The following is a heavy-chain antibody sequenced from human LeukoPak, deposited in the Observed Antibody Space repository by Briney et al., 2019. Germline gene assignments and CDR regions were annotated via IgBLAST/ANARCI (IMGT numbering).Heavy chain of an antibody. Sequence: GGSLRLSCVASGFTFSDHYMGWVRQAPGKGLEWISYITGSGNSINYADSVKGRFTISRNNAEDSLYLQMNNLRADDTAVYYCASLRDFFASGSYYKGGYFDHWGQGTLVTVSS. CDR2: ITGSGNSI. CDR3: ASLRDFFASGSYYKGGYFDH. J-gene: IGHJ4*02. V-gene: IGHV3-11*01. CDR1: GFTFSDHY. D-gene: IGHD3-10*01.